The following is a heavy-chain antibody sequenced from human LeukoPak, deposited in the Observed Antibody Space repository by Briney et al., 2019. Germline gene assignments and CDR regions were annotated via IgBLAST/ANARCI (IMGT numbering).Heavy chain of an antibody. J-gene: IGHJ5*02. CDR1: GGSISSGSYY. CDR3: ARERTRDPGAHNWFDP. V-gene: IGHV4-61*02. Sequence: SQTLSLTCTVSGGSISSGSYYWSWVRQPAGKGLEWIGRIYTSGSTNYNPSLKSRVTISVDTSKNQFSLKLSSVTAADTAVYYCARERTRDPGAHNWFDPWGQGTLVTVSS. D-gene: IGHD7-27*01. CDR2: IYTSGST.